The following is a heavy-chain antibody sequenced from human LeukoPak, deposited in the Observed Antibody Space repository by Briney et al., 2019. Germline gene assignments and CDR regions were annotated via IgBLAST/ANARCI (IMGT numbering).Heavy chain of an antibody. J-gene: IGHJ5*02. Sequence: ASVKVSCKASGYTFTSYGISWVRQAPGQGLEWMGWISAYNGNTNYAQKLQGRVTMTTDTSTSTAYMELSSLRSDDTAVYYCATAASDLARIWFGELDWFDPWGQGTLVTVSS. CDR3: ATAASDLARIWFGELDWFDP. CDR2: ISAYNGNT. V-gene: IGHV1-18*04. D-gene: IGHD3-10*01. CDR1: GYTFTSYG.